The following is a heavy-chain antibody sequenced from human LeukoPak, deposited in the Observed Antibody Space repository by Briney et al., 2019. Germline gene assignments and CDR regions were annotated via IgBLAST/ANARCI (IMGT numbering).Heavy chain of an antibody. D-gene: IGHD2-15*01. Sequence: SETLSLTCTVSGGSISGYSWSWIRQPPGKGLEYIGYIGYIYYNGSTNHNPSLKSRVTISLDSSKNVFSLRLTSVTAADTAIYYCARLYCMSAGCYEIDWGQGTLVTVSS. J-gene: IGHJ4*02. V-gene: IGHV4-59*08. CDR1: GGSISGYS. CDR3: ARLYCMSAGCYEID. CDR2: IYYNGST.